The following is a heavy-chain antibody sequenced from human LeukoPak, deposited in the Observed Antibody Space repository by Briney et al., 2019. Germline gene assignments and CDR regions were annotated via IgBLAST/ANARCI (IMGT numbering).Heavy chain of an antibody. J-gene: IGHJ4*02. Sequence: ASVKVSCKASGYTFTSYGISWVRQAPGQGLEWMGWISAYNGKANYAQKLQGRVTMTTDTSTMTGYMELRSLRSDDTAVYYCSRDRVTIFGVVILGVSDYWGQGTLVTVSS. CDR2: ISAYNGKA. D-gene: IGHD3-3*01. CDR1: GYTFTSYG. V-gene: IGHV1-18*01. CDR3: SRDRVTIFGVVILGVSDY.